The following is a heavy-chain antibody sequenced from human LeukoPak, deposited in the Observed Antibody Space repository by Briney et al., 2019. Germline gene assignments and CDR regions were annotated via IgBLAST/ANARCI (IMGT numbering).Heavy chain of an antibody. CDR1: GYSFTSYW. Sequence: GESLKISCKGSGYSFTSYWIGWVRQMPGKGLEWMGIIYPDDSDTRYSPSFQGQVTISVDKSISTAYLQWSSLKASDTAMYYCAKLGAYTSSWYGFVDYWGQGTLITVSS. CDR2: IYPDDSDT. CDR3: AKLGAYTSSWYGFVDY. D-gene: IGHD6-19*01. V-gene: IGHV5-51*01. J-gene: IGHJ4*02.